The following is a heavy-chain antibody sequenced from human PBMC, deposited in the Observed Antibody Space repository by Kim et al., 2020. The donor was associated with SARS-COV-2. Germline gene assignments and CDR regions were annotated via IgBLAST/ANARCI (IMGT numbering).Heavy chain of an antibody. CDR3: AKVRGHSSSAEFDY. J-gene: IGHJ4*02. CDR1: GFTFGDYA. D-gene: IGHD6-6*01. Sequence: GGSLRLSCAASGFTFGDYAMHWVRQAPGKGLEWVSGISWNSGSIGYADSVKGRFTISRDNAKNSLYLQMNSLRAEDTALYYCAKVRGHSSSAEFDYWGQGTLVTVSS. V-gene: IGHV3-9*01. CDR2: ISWNSGSI.